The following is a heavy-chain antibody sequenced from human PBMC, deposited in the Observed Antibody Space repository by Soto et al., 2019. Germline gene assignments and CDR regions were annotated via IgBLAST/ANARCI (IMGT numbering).Heavy chain of an antibody. CDR2: IWYDGSNK. CDR3: ARDQRNWNFYFDY. Sequence: QVQLVASGGGVVQPGRSLRLSCSASGFTFSNYGMHWVRQAPGKGLEWVAVIWYDGSNKYYADSVKGRFTISRDNSKNPLYLQMNSLRAEDTAVYYCARDQRNWNFYFDYWGQGTLVTVSS. D-gene: IGHD1-7*01. CDR1: GFTFSNYG. V-gene: IGHV3-33*01. J-gene: IGHJ4*02.